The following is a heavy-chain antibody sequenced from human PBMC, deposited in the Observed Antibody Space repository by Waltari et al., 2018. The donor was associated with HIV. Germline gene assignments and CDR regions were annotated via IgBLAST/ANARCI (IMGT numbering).Heavy chain of an antibody. CDR2: IKSKTDGGTT. CDR3: TTDPFFTIFGVLTPPNSPADY. J-gene: IGHJ4*02. CDR1: GFIFTNAW. Sequence: EVQLQESGGGLVKPGGSLRLSCVASGFIFTNAWMNWVRQAPGKGLEWVGRIKSKTDGGTTDYAAPVKGRFTISRADSRNTLYLQMNSLQTEDTAVYYCTTDPFFTIFGVLTPPNSPADYWGQGTLVTVSS. D-gene: IGHD3-3*01. V-gene: IGHV3-15*01.